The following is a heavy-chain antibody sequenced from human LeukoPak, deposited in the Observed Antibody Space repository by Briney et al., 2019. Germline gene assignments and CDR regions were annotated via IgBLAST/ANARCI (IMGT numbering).Heavy chain of an antibody. V-gene: IGHV1-2*02. CDR3: ARLKRRGSGWYDYYYYGMDV. Sequence: GASVKVSCKAPGYTFTGYYMHWVRQAPGQGLEWMGWINPNSGGTNYAQKFQGRVTMTRDTSISTAYMELSRLRSDDTAVYYCARLKRRGSGWYDYYYYGMDVWGQGTTVTVSS. J-gene: IGHJ6*02. CDR2: INPNSGGT. CDR1: GYTFTGYY. D-gene: IGHD6-13*01.